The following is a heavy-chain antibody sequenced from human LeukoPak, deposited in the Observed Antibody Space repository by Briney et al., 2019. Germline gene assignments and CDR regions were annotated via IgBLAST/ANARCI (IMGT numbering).Heavy chain of an antibody. J-gene: IGHJ4*02. Sequence: ASAKVSRKASGYTFTSYAMHWVRQAPGQRLEWMGWINAGNGNTKYSQKFQGRVTITRDTSASTAYMELSSLRSEDTAVYYCARESDYGDYADYWGQGTLVTVSS. V-gene: IGHV1-3*01. CDR3: ARESDYGDYADY. CDR2: INAGNGNT. D-gene: IGHD4-17*01. CDR1: GYTFTSYA.